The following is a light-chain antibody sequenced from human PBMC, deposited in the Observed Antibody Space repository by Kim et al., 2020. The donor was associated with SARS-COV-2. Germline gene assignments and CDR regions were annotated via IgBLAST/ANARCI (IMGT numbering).Light chain of an antibody. Sequence: EIVMTQSPATLSLSPGERATLSCRASHSVSSNLAWYQQKPGQAPRLLIYGASTRATGIPATFSGSGSGTEFTLTISSLQSEDFAVYYCYRYNNWTPSYTFGQGTRLEIK. V-gene: IGKV3-15*01. CDR2: GAS. J-gene: IGKJ5*01. CDR1: HSVSSN. CDR3: YRYNNWTPSYT.